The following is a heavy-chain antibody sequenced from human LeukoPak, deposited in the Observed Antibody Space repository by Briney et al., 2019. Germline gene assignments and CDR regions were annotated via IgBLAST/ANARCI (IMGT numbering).Heavy chain of an antibody. V-gene: IGHV4-34*01. CDR3: ARGAWATRLGS. CDR2: IYESGTT. J-gene: IGHJ4*02. CDR1: GESLNSYY. Sequence: GSLSLTCAVYGESLNSYYWSWVRQPPGEGLEWIGEIYESGTTEYNPSLKSRVTISMVPSKQQFSLSLSSVTAADTAVYYCARGAWATRLGSWGLGTPVIVSS. D-gene: IGHD2-15*01.